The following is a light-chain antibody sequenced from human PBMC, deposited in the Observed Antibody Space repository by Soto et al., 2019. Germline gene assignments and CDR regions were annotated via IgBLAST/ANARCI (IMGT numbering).Light chain of an antibody. J-gene: IGKJ2*01. CDR1: QSVSSSY. Sequence: DIVLTQSPGTLSLSPGERATLSCRASQSVSSSYLAWYQQKPGQAPRLLIYGASSRATGIPDRFSGSGSGTDFTLTISRLEPEDFAVYYCQQYGSSPPRYTFGQGPKLEIK. CDR3: QQYGSSPPRYT. CDR2: GAS. V-gene: IGKV3-20*01.